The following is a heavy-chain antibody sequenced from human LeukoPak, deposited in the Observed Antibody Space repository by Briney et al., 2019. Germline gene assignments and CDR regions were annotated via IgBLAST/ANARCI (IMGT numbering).Heavy chain of an antibody. CDR2: ITGSGVST. V-gene: IGHV3-23*01. CDR3: AKAVALGFDY. CDR1: GFTFSDYA. J-gene: IGHJ4*02. Sequence: GGSLRLSCAASGFTFSDYAMSWVRQAPGKGLEWVSAITGSGVSTYYADSVKGRFIISRDNSKNTLYLQMNSLRAEDTAVYFCAKAVALGFDYWGQGTLVTVSS. D-gene: IGHD2-21*01.